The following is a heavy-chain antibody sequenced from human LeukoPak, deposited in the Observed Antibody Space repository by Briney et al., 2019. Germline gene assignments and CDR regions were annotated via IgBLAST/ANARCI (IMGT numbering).Heavy chain of an antibody. Sequence: GGSLRLSCAASGFTFSSYAMNWVCQAPGKGLEWVSGISGGSESTYYADSVKGRFTISRDNSQNTLYLQMNSLRAEDTAVYYCARDSMVRGVIGTFNIWGQGTMVAVSS. CDR3: ARDSMVRGVIGTFNI. J-gene: IGHJ3*02. CDR1: GFTFSSYA. V-gene: IGHV3-23*01. CDR2: ISGGSEST. D-gene: IGHD3-10*01.